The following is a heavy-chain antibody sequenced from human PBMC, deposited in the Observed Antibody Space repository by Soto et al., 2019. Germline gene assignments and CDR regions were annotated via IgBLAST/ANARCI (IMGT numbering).Heavy chain of an antibody. V-gene: IGHV3-49*03. J-gene: IGHJ4*02. D-gene: IGHD6-19*01. CDR3: ASGGIAVH. Sequence: AGGSLRLSCTTSGFTFGDYAMSWFRQAPGKGLEWIGYIRSKTYGGTTEYAASVKGRFTISRDDSKRAAHLQMNSLRADDTAVYYCASGGIAVHWGQGTLVTVSS. CDR2: IRSKTYGGTT. CDR1: GFTFGDYA.